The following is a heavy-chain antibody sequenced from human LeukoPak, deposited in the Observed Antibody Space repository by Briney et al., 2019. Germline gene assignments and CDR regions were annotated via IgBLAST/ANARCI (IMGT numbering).Heavy chain of an antibody. J-gene: IGHJ4*02. D-gene: IGHD1-1*01. CDR1: GGSISSSDYY. Sequence: SETLSLTCTVSGGSISSSDYYWGWIRQPPGKGLEWVGCIDYSGSTYYSPSLKSRVTISIDTPKNQFSLKVNSVTAADTAVYYCARRRWASSNVDYWGQGTLVTVSS. CDR3: ARRRWASSNVDY. CDR2: IDYSGST. V-gene: IGHV4-39*01.